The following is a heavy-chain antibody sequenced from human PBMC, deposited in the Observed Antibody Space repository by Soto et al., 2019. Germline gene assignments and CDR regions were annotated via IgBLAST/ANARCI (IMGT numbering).Heavy chain of an antibody. Sequence: GGSLRLSCAASGFTFSSYGMHWVRQAPGKGLEWVAVIWYDGSNKYHADSVKGRFTISRDNSKNTLYLQMNSLRAEDTAVYYCARGDYYDSSGYIPDYWGQGTLVTVSS. J-gene: IGHJ4*02. CDR3: ARGDYYDSSGYIPDY. CDR1: GFTFSSYG. CDR2: IWYDGSNK. V-gene: IGHV3-33*01. D-gene: IGHD3-22*01.